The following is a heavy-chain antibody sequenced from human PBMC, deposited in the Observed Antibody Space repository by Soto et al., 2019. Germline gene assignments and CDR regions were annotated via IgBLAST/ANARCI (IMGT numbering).Heavy chain of an antibody. V-gene: IGHV3-33*01. J-gene: IGHJ4*02. CDR2: IWNDGSKT. D-gene: IGHD3-10*01. Sequence: QVQLVESGGGVVQPGRSLRLSCAASGFSFSSYGMHWVRQAPGKELEWAALIWNDGSKTYYTDSVKGRFTISRDNSKDTYYLQLKSLRAEDTAVYYCVRDRTTMFRGAWVYFDYWGQGTLVTVSS. CDR3: VRDRTTMFRGAWVYFDY. CDR1: GFSFSSYG.